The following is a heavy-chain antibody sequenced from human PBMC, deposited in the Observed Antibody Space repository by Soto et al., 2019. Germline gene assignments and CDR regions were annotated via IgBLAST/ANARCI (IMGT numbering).Heavy chain of an antibody. V-gene: IGHV4-59*01. CDR2: VSHSGRT. CDR1: GGSISPYS. Sequence: PSETLSLTCTISGGSISPYSWTWIRQSPGKGLEWIGYVSHSGRTFYTPSLKSRLTMSLDTSRSQFSLRLKSVSVADTAVYYCARLLGGYDDYGGWFAPWGQGTLVTVSS. CDR3: ARLLGGYDDYGGWFAP. J-gene: IGHJ5*02. D-gene: IGHD4-17*01.